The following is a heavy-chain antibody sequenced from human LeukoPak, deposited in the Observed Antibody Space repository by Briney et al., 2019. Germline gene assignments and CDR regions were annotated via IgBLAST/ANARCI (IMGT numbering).Heavy chain of an antibody. J-gene: IGHJ4*02. Sequence: ASVKVSCKASGYTFTSYGISWVRQAPGQGLEWMGWISAYNGNTNYAQKFQGRVTMTRNTSISTAYMELSSLRSEDTAVYYCARVAGIAVALDYWGQGTLVTVSS. D-gene: IGHD6-19*01. CDR2: ISAYNGNT. CDR1: GYTFTSYG. V-gene: IGHV1-18*01. CDR3: ARVAGIAVALDY.